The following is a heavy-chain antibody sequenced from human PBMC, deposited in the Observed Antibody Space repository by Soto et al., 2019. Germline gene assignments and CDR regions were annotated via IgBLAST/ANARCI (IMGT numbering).Heavy chain of an antibody. V-gene: IGHV4-30-2*01. J-gene: IGHJ5*02. Sequence: SETLSLTCAVSGGSISRGGYSWNWIRQPPGKGLEWIGYIYHSGGTLYNPSLKSRVTISVDRSKNHFSLTLTSVTAADTAIYYCARDSLTGNWFDPRGQGTPVTVSS. CDR2: IYHSGGT. CDR3: ARDSLTGNWFDP. CDR1: GGSISRGGYS.